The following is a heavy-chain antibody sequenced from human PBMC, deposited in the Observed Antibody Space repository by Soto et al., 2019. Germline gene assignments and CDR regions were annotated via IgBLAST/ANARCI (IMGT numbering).Heavy chain of an antibody. V-gene: IGHV1-18*01. J-gene: IGHJ4*02. CDR2: ISAYNGNT. Sequence: ASVKVSCKASGYTFTSYGISWVRQAPGQGLEWMGWISAYNGNTNYAQKLQGRVTMTTDTSTSTAYMELRSLRSDDTAVYYCARGGGLQYDFWSGYNLYYFDYWGQGTLVTVSS. D-gene: IGHD3-3*01. CDR1: GYTFTSYG. CDR3: ARGGGLQYDFWSGYNLYYFDY.